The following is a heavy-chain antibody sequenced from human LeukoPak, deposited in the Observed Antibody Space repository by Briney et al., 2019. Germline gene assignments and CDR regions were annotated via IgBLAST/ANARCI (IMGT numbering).Heavy chain of an antibody. J-gene: IGHJ4*02. D-gene: IGHD6-19*01. Sequence: GGSLRLSCAASGFTFSSYWMHWVRHAPGKGLVWDSRINSDGSSTSYADSVKGRFTISRDNAKNTLYLQMNSLRAEDTAVYYCAREGGYSSGWTEGYFDYWGQATLVTVSS. CDR2: INSDGSST. CDR3: AREGGYSSGWTEGYFDY. V-gene: IGHV3-74*01. CDR1: GFTFSSYW.